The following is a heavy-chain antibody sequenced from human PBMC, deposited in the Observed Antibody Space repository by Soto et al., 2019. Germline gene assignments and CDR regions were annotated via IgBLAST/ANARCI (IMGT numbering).Heavy chain of an antibody. J-gene: IGHJ4*02. D-gene: IGHD3-16*01. CDR2: IKEDGSGK. Sequence: EVQLVESGGGLVQPGGSLRLSCTASGFTFSSYWMSWVRQAPGKGLGGGANIKEDGSGKYYVDSVKGRFSISRDNARNSLYLQMNSLRVEDTAVYYCVRVGRLGGYWGQGALVTVSS. CDR1: GFTFSSYW. CDR3: VRVGRLGGY. V-gene: IGHV3-7*03.